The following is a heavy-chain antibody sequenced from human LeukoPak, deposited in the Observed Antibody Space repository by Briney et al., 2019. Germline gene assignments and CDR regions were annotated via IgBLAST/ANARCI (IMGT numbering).Heavy chain of an antibody. CDR2: AYYRSQWYN. CDR3: AGSCSSTSCLVFGMDV. Sequence: SQTLSLTCAISGDSVSSNSAAWNWIRQSPSRGLEWLGRAYYRSQWYNDYAVSVKGRITINPDTSKNQLSLQLNSVTPEDTAVYYCAGSCSSTSCLVFGMDVWGQGTTVTVSS. D-gene: IGHD2-2*01. J-gene: IGHJ6*02. CDR1: GDSVSSNSAA. V-gene: IGHV6-1*01.